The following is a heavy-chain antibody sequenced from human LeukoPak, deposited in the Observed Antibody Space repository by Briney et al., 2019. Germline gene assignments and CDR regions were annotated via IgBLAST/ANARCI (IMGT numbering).Heavy chain of an antibody. CDR3: TREKIPGLFGVLF. D-gene: IGHD3-10*01. CDR1: GFPFGDYS. J-gene: IGHJ4*02. V-gene: IGHV3-49*04. Sequence: GGSLRLSCTASGFPFGDYSMIWVRQAPGKGLEWVGSIRGETYGGTTEYAASVKGRLILFRDDSKSIAYLQLSSLKTEDTAVYYCTREKIPGLFGVLFWGQGTLVTVSS. CDR2: IRGETYGGTT.